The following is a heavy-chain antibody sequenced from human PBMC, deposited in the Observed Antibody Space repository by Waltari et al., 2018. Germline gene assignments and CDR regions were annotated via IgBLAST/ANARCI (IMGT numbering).Heavy chain of an antibody. V-gene: IGHV3-74*01. D-gene: IGHD6-19*01. CDR3: ARLEAEQWLGDY. Sequence: EVQLVESGGGLVQPGESLTLSCAASGFSFSNYVMHWVRQAPGKGLVWLSRISGDGATYYADSVDGRFTVARDNARNTVFLQLTSLRGDDTAVYYCARLEAEQWLGDYWGQGTLVTVAS. J-gene: IGHJ4*02. CDR2: ISGDGAT. CDR1: GFSFSNYV.